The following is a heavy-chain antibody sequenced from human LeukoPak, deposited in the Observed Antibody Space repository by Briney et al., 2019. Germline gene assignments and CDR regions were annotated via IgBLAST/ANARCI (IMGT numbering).Heavy chain of an antibody. J-gene: IGHJ5*01. D-gene: IGHD3-10*01. Sequence: GGSLRLSCAASGFTFSTYTMSWVRQAPGKGLEWVSAIGGSGANTYYADSVKGRFTISRDNSKDTLSLQMNSLRAEDTALYYCAKALRVRGAPDSWGQGTLITVSS. V-gene: IGHV3-23*01. CDR3: AKALRVRGAPDS. CDR1: GFTFSTYT. CDR2: IGGSGANT.